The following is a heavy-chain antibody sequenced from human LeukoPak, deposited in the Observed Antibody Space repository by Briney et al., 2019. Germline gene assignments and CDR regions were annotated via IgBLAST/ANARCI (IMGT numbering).Heavy chain of an antibody. CDR1: GFTFSSYA. CDR3: ANDGSGDY. Sequence: GGSLRLSCAASGFTFSSYAMSWVRQAPGKGLEWVANIKQDGSEKYYVDSVKGRFTISRDNAKNSLYLQMTSLRAEDTAVYYCANDGSGDYWGQGTLVTVSS. CDR2: IKQDGSEK. D-gene: IGHD5-24*01. V-gene: IGHV3-7*01. J-gene: IGHJ4*02.